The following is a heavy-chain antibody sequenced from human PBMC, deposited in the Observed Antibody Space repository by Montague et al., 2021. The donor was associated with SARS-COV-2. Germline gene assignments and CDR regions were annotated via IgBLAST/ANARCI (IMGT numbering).Heavy chain of an antibody. CDR3: ARDLGYNWNYYYYYGMDV. D-gene: IGHD1-20*01. V-gene: IGHV4-59*01. J-gene: IGHJ6*02. CDR2: IYYSGST. Sequence: SETLSLTCTVPGGSISSYYWSWIRQPPGKGLEWIGYIYYSGSTNYNPSLKSRVTISVDTSKNQFSLKLSSVTAADTAVYYCARDLGYNWNYYYYYGMDVWGQGTTVTVSS. CDR1: GGSISSYY.